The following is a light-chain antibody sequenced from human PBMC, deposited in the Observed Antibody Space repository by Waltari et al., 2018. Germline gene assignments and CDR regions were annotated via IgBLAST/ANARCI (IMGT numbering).Light chain of an antibody. CDR2: WAS. Sequence: DIVMTQSPDSLAVSLGERATINCKSSQNILYSSNSKNYLAWYQHKPGQPTKLLIYWASTRESGVPARCSGSGSATDFALTISSVQAEDVAVYYCQQYDSIPYTFGQGTKLEIK. CDR1: QNILYSSNSKNY. CDR3: QQYDSIPYT. V-gene: IGKV4-1*01. J-gene: IGKJ2*01.